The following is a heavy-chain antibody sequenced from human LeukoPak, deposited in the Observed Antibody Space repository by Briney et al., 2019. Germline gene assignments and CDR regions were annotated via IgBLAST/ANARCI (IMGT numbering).Heavy chain of an antibody. CDR2: VSGSGNST. J-gene: IGHJ6*02. V-gene: IGHV3-23*01. CDR3: AKDVISPYYYYYYGMDV. CDR1: GFTFSTYA. Sequence: GGSLRLSCAASGFTFSTYAMSWVRQAPGKGLEWVSTVSGSGNSTYYADSVKGRFTISRDNSKNTLYLQMNSLRAEATAVYYCAKDVISPYYYYYYGMDVWGQGTTVTVSS. D-gene: IGHD3-10*01.